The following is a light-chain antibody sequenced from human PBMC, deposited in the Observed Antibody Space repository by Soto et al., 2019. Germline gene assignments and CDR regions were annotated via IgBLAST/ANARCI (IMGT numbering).Light chain of an antibody. V-gene: IGLV2-14*01. Sequence: QSVLTQPPSVSGSPGQSITISCTGTSSDVGGYNYVSWYQQHPGKAPKLMIYEVSNRPSGVSNRFSGSKSGNTASLTISGLQAEDEGTYYCCSYAGSSPLYVFGTGTKLTVL. CDR2: EVS. J-gene: IGLJ1*01. CDR1: SSDVGGYNY. CDR3: CSYAGSSPLYV.